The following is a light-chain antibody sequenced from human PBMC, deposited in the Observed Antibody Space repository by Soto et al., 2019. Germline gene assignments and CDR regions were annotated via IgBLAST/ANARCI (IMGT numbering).Light chain of an antibody. Sequence: EVVMTQSPATLSLSPGERATLSFMASQSVSSSSLAWYQQNPGQAPRLLIYEASSRATGIPDRFSGSGSGTDFTLTISRLEPEDFAVYYCQQYRTFGQGTKVDIK. V-gene: IGKV3D-20*02. J-gene: IGKJ1*01. CDR2: EAS. CDR3: QQYRT. CDR1: QSVSSSS.